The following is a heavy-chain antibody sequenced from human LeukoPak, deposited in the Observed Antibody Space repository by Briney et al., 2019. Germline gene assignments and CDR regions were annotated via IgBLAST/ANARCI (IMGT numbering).Heavy chain of an antibody. Sequence: ASVKVSCKASGYTFTGYSMHWVRQAPGQGLEWMGWINPNSGATSYAQKFQGRVTMTRDTSISTAYMELSRLRSDDTAVYYCATSGSYRIIDYWGQGTLVTVSS. CDR2: INPNSGAT. D-gene: IGHD1-26*01. CDR3: ATSGSYRIIDY. J-gene: IGHJ4*02. CDR1: GYTFTGYS. V-gene: IGHV1-2*02.